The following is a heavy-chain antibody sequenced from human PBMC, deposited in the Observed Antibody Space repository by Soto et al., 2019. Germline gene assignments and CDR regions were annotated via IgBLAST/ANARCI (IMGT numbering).Heavy chain of an antibody. D-gene: IGHD4-17*01. J-gene: IGHJ4*02. CDR3: AAGVTTFDY. Sequence: ASVKVSCKVSGTSLSGLPMHWVLQAPGKGLEWMGSLDYEEGERSFAHRFQGRLTVTEDTSTDTAYMELSSLMSEDTAVYYCAAGVTTFDYWGQGTLVTVSS. CDR2: LDYEEGER. CDR1: GTSLSGLP. V-gene: IGHV1-24*01.